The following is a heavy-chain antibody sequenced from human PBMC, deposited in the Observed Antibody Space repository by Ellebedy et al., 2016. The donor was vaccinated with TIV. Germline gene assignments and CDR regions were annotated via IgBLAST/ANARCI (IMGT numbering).Heavy chain of an antibody. CDR2: ISSRSSTI. Sequence: GESLKISXAASGFTFNDYHMSWIRQAPGKGLEWVSYISSRSSTIYYADSVKGRFIISRDNAKSSLYLQMNSLRAEDTAVYYCARDPTTDYGDYNWFDPWGQGTLVTVSS. J-gene: IGHJ5*02. V-gene: IGHV3-11*01. D-gene: IGHD4-17*01. CDR1: GFTFNDYH. CDR3: ARDPTTDYGDYNWFDP.